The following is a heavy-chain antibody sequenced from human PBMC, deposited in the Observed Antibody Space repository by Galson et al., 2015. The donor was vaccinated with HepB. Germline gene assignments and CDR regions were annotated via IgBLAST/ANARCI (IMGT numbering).Heavy chain of an antibody. D-gene: IGHD2-21*01. J-gene: IGHJ6*02. V-gene: IGHV1-2*04. Sequence: SVKVSCTASGYSFIDYCIHWVRQAPGQGLEWVGSINPNHGGTNYAQKVQGWVTVTRDTSVSTAYMELSGLTADATAIYYCARAIVPTGFYYGMDAWGQGTTVTVSS. CDR3: ARAIVPTGFYYGMDA. CDR1: GYSFIDYC. CDR2: INPNHGGT.